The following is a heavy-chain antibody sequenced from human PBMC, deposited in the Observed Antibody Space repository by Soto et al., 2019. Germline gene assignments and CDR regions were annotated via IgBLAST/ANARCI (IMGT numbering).Heavy chain of an antibody. V-gene: IGHV4-31*03. CDR3: ARGGYYFYYGMDV. J-gene: IGHJ6*02. Sequence: QVQLQESGPGLEKPSQTLSLTCTVSGGSISSGGYYWTWIRQPPGKGLEWIGYIYYSGTTDYNPSLKSRVTLSVDTSKSQFSLKLSSVTAADTAVYYCARGGYYFYYGMDVWGQGTTVTVSS. CDR1: GGSISSGGYY. CDR2: IYYSGTT.